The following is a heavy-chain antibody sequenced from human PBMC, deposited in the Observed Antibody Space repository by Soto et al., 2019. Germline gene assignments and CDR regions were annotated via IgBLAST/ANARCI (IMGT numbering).Heavy chain of an antibody. D-gene: IGHD3-16*02. Sequence: ASVKVSCKASGYTFTSYAMHWVRQAPGQRLEWMGWINAGNGNTKYSQKFQGRVTITRDTSASTAYMELSSLRSEDTAVYYCAGDLGGGISSSWNYYYYMDVWGKGTTVTVSS. CDR1: GYTFTSYA. V-gene: IGHV1-3*01. J-gene: IGHJ6*03. CDR2: INAGNGNT. CDR3: AGDLGGGISSSWNYYYYMDV.